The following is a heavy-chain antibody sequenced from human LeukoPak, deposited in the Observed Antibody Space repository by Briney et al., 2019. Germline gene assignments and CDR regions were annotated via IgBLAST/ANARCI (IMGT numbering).Heavy chain of an antibody. CDR2: MYYSGNT. CDR3: ARAGVAGPPPV. D-gene: IGHD6-19*01. V-gene: IGHV4-59*12. CDR1: GGSISSYY. J-gene: IGHJ3*01. Sequence: PSENLSLTCTVSGGSISSYYWSWIRQPPGKGLEWIGYMYYSGNTNYNPSLKSRITISEDTTKKQFSLNLSPVTAAATAEYYGARAGVAGPPPVWGQGTMVTVSS.